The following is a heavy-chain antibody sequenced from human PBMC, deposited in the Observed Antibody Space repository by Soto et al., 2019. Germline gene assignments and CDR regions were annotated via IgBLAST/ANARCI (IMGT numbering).Heavy chain of an antibody. D-gene: IGHD5-12*01. J-gene: IGHJ4*02. V-gene: IGHV4-4*07. Sequence: XETLALTCTVSGCSINTFYWSWVRQPAGKGLDWIGRIFSSGSTSFNPSLESRVAMSVDTSKNHFSLNLSSVTAADMAVYYCAREGSYSAYNFAHGIQLWSFDFWGQGALVTV. CDR2: IFSSGST. CDR3: AREGSYSAYNFAHGIQLWSFDF. CDR1: GCSINTFY.